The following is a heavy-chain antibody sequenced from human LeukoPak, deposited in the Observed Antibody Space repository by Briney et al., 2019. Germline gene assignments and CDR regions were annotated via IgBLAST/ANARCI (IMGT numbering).Heavy chain of an antibody. J-gene: IGHJ6*02. CDR3: ARDYHDYYYGMDV. CDR2: IWYDGSNK. Sequence: GGSLRLSCAASGFTFSSYGMHWVRQAPGKGLEWVAVIWYDGSNKYYADSVKGRFTISRDNSKNTLYLQMNSLRAEDTAVYYCARDYHDYYYGMDVWGQGTTVTASS. V-gene: IGHV3-33*01. CDR1: GFTFSSYG. D-gene: IGHD1-14*01.